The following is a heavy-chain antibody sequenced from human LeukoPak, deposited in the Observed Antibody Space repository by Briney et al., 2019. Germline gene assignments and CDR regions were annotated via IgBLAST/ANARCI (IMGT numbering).Heavy chain of an antibody. Sequence: SETLSLTCNVSGGSLSGYHWSWIRQPPGKGLEWLGYIYYSGSSNYNPSLKSRVTISADTSKNQFFLKLSSVSAADTAVYYCARDIVPGDYFDYCGQGTLVTVSS. V-gene: IGHV4-59*01. J-gene: IGHJ4*02. D-gene: IGHD3-16*02. CDR3: ARDIVPGDYFDY. CDR1: GGSLSGYH. CDR2: IYYSGSS.